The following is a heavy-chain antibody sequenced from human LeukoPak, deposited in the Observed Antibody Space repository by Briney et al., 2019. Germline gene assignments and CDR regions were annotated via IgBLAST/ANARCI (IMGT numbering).Heavy chain of an antibody. Sequence: GGSLKLSCEASGFIFSDHAMNWVRQAPGKGLEWVSGISGSGGTSNYADSVKGRFTISRDNSNNALYLQMNSLRAEDTAVYYCARGTAGTTSFDYWGQGTLVTVSS. CDR1: GFIFSDHA. CDR3: ARGTAGTTSFDY. V-gene: IGHV3-23*01. J-gene: IGHJ4*02. D-gene: IGHD1-7*01. CDR2: ISGSGGTS.